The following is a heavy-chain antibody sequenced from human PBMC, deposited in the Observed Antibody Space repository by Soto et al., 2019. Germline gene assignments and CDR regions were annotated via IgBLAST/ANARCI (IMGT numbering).Heavy chain of an antibody. Sequence: ASVKVSCAASGFTFSSYSMNWVRQAPGKGLEWVSSISSSSSYIYYADSVKGRFTISRDNAKNSLYLQMNSLRAEDTAVYYCAAFPARLDVFDIWGQGKMVTVSS. CDR1: GFTFSSYS. V-gene: IGHV3-21*01. J-gene: IGHJ3*02. CDR3: AAFPARLDVFDI. D-gene: IGHD6-19*01. CDR2: ISSSSSYI.